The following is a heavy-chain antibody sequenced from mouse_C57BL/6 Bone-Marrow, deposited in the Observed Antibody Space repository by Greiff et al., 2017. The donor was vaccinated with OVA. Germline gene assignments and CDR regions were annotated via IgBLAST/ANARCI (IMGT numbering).Heavy chain of an antibody. CDR1: GYTFTSYW. D-gene: IGHD2-4*01. V-gene: IGHV1-55*01. CDR2: IYPGSGST. J-gene: IGHJ4*01. Sequence: QVQLQQPGAELVKPGASVKMSCKASGYTFTSYWITWVKQRPGQGLEWIGDIYPGSGSTNYNEKFKSKATLTVDTSSSTAYLQLSSLTSEDSAVYYCANYDPNYDAMDYWGQGTSVTVSS. CDR3: ANYDPNYDAMDY.